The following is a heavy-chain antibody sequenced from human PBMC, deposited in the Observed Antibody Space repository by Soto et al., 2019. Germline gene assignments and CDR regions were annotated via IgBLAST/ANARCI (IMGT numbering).Heavy chain of an antibody. J-gene: IGHJ5*02. CDR2: MNPNSGNT. D-gene: IGHD3-10*01. Sequence: QVQLVQSGAEVKKPGASVKVSCKASGYTFTSYDINWVRQATGQGLEWMGWMNPNSGNTGYAQKFQGRVTMTRNTSISTAYMELSSLRSEDTAVYYCARVLLWFGAHWFDPWGQGTLVTVCS. CDR1: GYTFTSYD. V-gene: IGHV1-8*01. CDR3: ARVLLWFGAHWFDP.